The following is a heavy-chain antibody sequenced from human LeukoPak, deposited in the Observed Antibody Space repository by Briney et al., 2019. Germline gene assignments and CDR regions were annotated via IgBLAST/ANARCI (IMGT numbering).Heavy chain of an antibody. J-gene: IGHJ4*02. CDR2: ISSSGNT. D-gene: IGHD3-10*01. CDR1: GASISDYY. V-gene: IGHV4-4*07. CDR3: ARDRGELYDY. Sequence: SETLSLTCTVSGASISDYYWSWIRQPAGKGLEWVGRISSSGNTNYNPSLKSRVTMSVDTSKNQFSLKLSSVTAADTAVYYCARDRGELYDYWGQGTLVTVSS.